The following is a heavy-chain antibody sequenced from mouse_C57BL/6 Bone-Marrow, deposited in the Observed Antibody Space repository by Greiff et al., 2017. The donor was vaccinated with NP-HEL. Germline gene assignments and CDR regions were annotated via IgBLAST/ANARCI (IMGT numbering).Heavy chain of an antibody. J-gene: IGHJ3*01. Sequence: VHVKQSGAELVRPGASVKLSCTASGFNIKDDYMHWVKQRPEQGLEWIGWIDPENGDTEYASKFQGKATITADTSSNTAYLQLSSLTSEDTAVYYCTTGLYYDYSFAYWGQGTLVTVSA. CDR1: GFNIKDDY. CDR2: IDPENGDT. D-gene: IGHD2-4*01. CDR3: TTGLYYDYSFAY. V-gene: IGHV14-4*01.